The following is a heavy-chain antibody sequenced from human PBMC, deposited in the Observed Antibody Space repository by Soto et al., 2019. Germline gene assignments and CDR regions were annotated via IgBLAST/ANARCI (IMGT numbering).Heavy chain of an antibody. V-gene: IGHV4-59*01. J-gene: IGHJ5*02. CDR3: ARDHLRGSYEGHWFDP. D-gene: IGHD1-26*01. CDR1: GGSISSYY. CDR2: IYYSGST. Sequence: KASETLSLTCTVSGGSISSYYWSWIRQPPGKGLEWIGYIYYSGSTNYNPSLKSRVTISVDTSKNQFSLKLSSVTAADTAVYYCARDHLRGSYEGHWFDPWGQGTLVTVSS.